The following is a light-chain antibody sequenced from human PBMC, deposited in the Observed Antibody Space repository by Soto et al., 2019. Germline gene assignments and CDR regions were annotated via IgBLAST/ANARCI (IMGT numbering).Light chain of an antibody. CDR1: QSISSY. J-gene: IGKJ2*01. V-gene: IGKV1-39*01. Sequence: DIQMTQSPSSLSASVGDRVTITCRASQSISSYLNWYQQKPGKAPKLLIYAASSLQSGVPSRFSGSGSGTDFTLTISSLQPKDVATYYCQQSYSTLYTFGQGTKLEI. CDR2: AAS. CDR3: QQSYSTLYT.